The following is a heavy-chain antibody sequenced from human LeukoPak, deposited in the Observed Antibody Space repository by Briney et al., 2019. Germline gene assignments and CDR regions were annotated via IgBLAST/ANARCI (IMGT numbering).Heavy chain of an antibody. J-gene: IGHJ3*02. V-gene: IGHV3-21*01. D-gene: IGHD1-26*01. CDR3: ARVRLGATWHDAFDI. Sequence: GGSLRLSCAASGFTFSSYSMNWVRQAPGKGLEWVSSISSSSSYIYYADSVKGRFTISRDNAKNSLYLQMNSLRAEDTAVYYCARVRLGATWHDAFDIWGQGTMVTVSS. CDR1: GFTFSSYS. CDR2: ISSSSSYI.